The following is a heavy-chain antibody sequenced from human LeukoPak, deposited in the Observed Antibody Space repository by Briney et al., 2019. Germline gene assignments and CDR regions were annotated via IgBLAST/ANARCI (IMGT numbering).Heavy chain of an antibody. CDR3: ATNDAFDI. J-gene: IGHJ3*02. V-gene: IGHV1-69*06. CDR2: IIPIFGTA. CDR1: GGTFSSYA. Sequence: ASVKVSCKASGGTFSSYAISWVRQAPGQGLEWMGGIIPIFGTANYAQKFQGRVTMTEDTSTDTAYMELSSLRSEDTAVYYCATNDAFDIWGQGTMVTVSS. D-gene: IGHD1-14*01.